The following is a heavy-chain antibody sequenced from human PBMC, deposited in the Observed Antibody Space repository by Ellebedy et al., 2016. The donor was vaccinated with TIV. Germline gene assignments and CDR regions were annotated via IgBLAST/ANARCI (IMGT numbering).Heavy chain of an antibody. J-gene: IGHJ4*02. CDR3: ARQGPIGISYFDY. CDR2: IYYSGST. Sequence: MPSETLSLTCTVSGGSISSSSYYWGWIRQPPGKGLEWTGSIYYSGSTYYNPSLKSRVTISVDTSKNQFSLKLSSVTAADTAVYYCARQGPIGISYFDYWGQGTLVTVSS. D-gene: IGHD1-14*01. CDR1: GGSISSSSYY. V-gene: IGHV4-39*01.